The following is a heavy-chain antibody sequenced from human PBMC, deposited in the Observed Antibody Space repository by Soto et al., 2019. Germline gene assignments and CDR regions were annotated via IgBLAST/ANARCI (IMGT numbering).Heavy chain of an antibody. J-gene: IGHJ4*02. D-gene: IGHD3-22*01. CDR3: ARKKDYYDSSGYYKEMDY. CDR2: ISGSGGST. CDR1: GFTFSSYA. V-gene: IGHV3-23*01. Sequence: WGSLRLSCAASGFTFSSYAMSWFRQAPGKGLEWVSAISGSGGSTYYADSVKGRFTISRDNSKNTLYLQMNSLRAEDTAVYYCARKKDYYDSSGYYKEMDYWGQGTLVTVSS.